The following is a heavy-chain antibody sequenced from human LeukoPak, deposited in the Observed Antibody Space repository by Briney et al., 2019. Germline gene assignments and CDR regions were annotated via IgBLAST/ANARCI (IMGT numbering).Heavy chain of an antibody. J-gene: IGHJ6*04. CDR3: AREGITGTTSSLDV. Sequence: ASVKVSCKASGYTFTSYGISWVRQAPGQGLEWMGWISAYNGNTNYAQKLQGRVTMTRDMSTSTVYMELSSLRSEDTAVYYCAREGITGTTSSLDVWGKGTTVTVSS. V-gene: IGHV1-18*01. CDR2: ISAYNGNT. D-gene: IGHD1-20*01. CDR1: GYTFTSYG.